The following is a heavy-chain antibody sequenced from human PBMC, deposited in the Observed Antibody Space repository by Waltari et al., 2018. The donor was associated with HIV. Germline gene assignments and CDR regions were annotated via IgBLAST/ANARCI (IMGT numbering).Heavy chain of an antibody. Sequence: QLQLQESGPGLVKPSETLSLTCTVSGGSIRSSSYYWGWIRQPPGKGLEWIGSIYYSGSTYYNPSLKSRVTISVDTSKNQFSLKLSSVTAADSAVYYCARAYCSRTSCLFGMDVWGQGTTVTVSS. CDR2: IYYSGST. CDR3: ARAYCSRTSCLFGMDV. CDR1: GGSIRSSSYY. J-gene: IGHJ6*02. V-gene: IGHV4-39*01. D-gene: IGHD2-2*01.